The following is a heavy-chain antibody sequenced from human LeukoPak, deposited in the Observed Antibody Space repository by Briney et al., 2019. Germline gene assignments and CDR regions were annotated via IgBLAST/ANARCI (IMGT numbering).Heavy chain of an antibody. CDR2: IYYSGST. CDR3: ARGLYYFDY. D-gene: IGHD3-22*01. Sequence: SETLSLTCTVSGGSISSYYWSWIRQPPGKGLEWIGYIYYSGSTNYNPSLKSRVTISVDTSKNQFSLKLSSVTAADTAVYYCARGLYYFDYWGQGTLVTVSS. J-gene: IGHJ4*02. V-gene: IGHV4-59*01. CDR1: GGSISSYY.